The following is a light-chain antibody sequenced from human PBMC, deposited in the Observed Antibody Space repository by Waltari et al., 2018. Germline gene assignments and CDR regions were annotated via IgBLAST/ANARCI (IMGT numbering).Light chain of an antibody. CDR3: QSYDSSVSAWV. J-gene: IGLJ3*02. CDR1: SSNIGAGYD. Sequence: QSVLTQPPSVSGAPGQSITISCTGSSSNIGAGYDVHWYQHLPGTAPKLLIYGHNTRPSGLPDRFSGSKSGTSASLAITGLHAEDEADYYCQSYDSSVSAWVFGGGTKLTVV. V-gene: IGLV1-40*01. CDR2: GHN.